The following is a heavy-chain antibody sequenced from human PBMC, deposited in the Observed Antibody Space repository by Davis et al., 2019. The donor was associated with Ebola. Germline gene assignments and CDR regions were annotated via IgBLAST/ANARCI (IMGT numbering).Heavy chain of an antibody. CDR1: GDSVSSNSAA. D-gene: IGHD2-21*01. J-gene: IGHJ4*02. CDR2: TYYRSKWYN. Sequence: HSQTLSLTCAISGDSVSSNSAAWNWIRQSPSRGLEWLGRTYYRSKWYNDYAVSVKSRITINPDTSKNQFSLKLSSVTAADTAVYYCARQTEAYCGGDCYSGFFDYWGQGTLVTVSS. CDR3: ARQTEAYCGGDCYSGFFDY. V-gene: IGHV6-1*01.